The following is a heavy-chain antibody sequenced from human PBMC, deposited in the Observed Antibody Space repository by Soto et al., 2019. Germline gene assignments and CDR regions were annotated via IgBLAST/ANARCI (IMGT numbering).Heavy chain of an antibody. D-gene: IGHD6-13*01. J-gene: IGHJ6*02. V-gene: IGHV3-48*02. CDR3: ARDRPPAAGYYYYGMDV. CDR2: ISSSSSTI. Sequence: GGSLRLSCAASGFIFSSYSMNWVRQAPGKGLEWVSYISSSSSTIYYADSVKGRFTISRDNAKNSLYLQMNSLRDEDTAVYYCARDRPPAAGYYYYGMDVWGQGTTGTVSS. CDR1: GFIFSSYS.